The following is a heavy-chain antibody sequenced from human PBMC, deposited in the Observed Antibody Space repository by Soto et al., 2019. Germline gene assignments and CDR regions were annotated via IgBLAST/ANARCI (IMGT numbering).Heavy chain of an antibody. Sequence: EVQLLESGGGLVQPGGSLRLSCAASGFTFSSYAMTWVRQAPGKGLEWVSALSGSGVSTYYVDSVKGRFTISRDNSKNTLYLQMNSLGAEDTAVYYCAKGGGSKDYYDTSGYYLYYYYAMDVWGQGTTVTVSS. CDR2: LSGSGVST. D-gene: IGHD3-22*01. J-gene: IGHJ6*02. CDR1: GFTFSSYA. V-gene: IGHV3-23*01. CDR3: AKGGGSKDYYDTSGYYLYYYYAMDV.